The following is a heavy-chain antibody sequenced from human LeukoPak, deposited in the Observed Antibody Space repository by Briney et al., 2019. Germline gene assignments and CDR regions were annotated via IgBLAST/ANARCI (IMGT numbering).Heavy chain of an antibody. CDR3: ARERTDSSGYYYFDY. V-gene: IGHV1-2*02. D-gene: IGHD3-22*01. Sequence: ASVKVSCKASGYTFTGYYMHWVRQAPGQGLEWMGWINPNSGGTNYAQKFQGRVTMTRDTSISTAYMELSRLRSEDMAVYYCARERTDSSGYYYFDYWGQGTLVTVSS. CDR1: GYTFTGYY. CDR2: INPNSGGT. J-gene: IGHJ4*02.